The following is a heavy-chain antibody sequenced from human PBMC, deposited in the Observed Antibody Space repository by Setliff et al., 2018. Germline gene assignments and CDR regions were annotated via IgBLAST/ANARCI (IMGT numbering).Heavy chain of an antibody. D-gene: IGHD5-12*01. J-gene: IGHJ4*02. V-gene: IGHV4-39*01. CDR3: AREGRWDYNYPIY. CDR2: ISSSGAT. Sequence: SETLSLTCTASGGSISSGDYYFWGWIRQPPGKGLEWIATISSSGATNYNSSLKSRVTLSRDVAKRQFALNLRSVTAVDTAVYYCAREGRWDYNYPIYWGQGILVTVSS. CDR1: GGSISSGDYY.